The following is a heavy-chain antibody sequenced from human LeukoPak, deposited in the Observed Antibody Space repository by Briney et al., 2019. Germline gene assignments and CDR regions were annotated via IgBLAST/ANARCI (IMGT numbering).Heavy chain of an antibody. J-gene: IGHJ4*02. CDR2: ISGSSSYI. CDR3: AKAPVTSCRGAFCYPFDY. Sequence: GGSLRLSCAASGFTFSSYGMSWVRQAPGKGLEWVSAISGSSSYIYYADSVKGRFTISRDNAKNSLYLQMNSLRAEDAAVYYCAKAPVTSCRGAFCYPFDYWGQGTLVTVSS. D-gene: IGHD2-15*01. CDR1: GFTFSSYG. V-gene: IGHV3-21*04.